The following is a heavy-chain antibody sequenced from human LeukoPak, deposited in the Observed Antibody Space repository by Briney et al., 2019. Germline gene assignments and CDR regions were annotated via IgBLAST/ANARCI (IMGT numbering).Heavy chain of an antibody. CDR3: GRESDGGNSGDYYFDY. CDR2: IVVGSGNT. CDR1: GYTFTSYG. Sequence: SVKVSCKASGYTFTSYGISWVRQARGQRLEWIGWIVVGSGNTNYAQKFQERVTITRDMSTSTAYMELSSLRSEDTAVYYCGRESDGGNSGDYYFDYWGQGTLVTVSS. D-gene: IGHD4-23*01. J-gene: IGHJ4*02. V-gene: IGHV1-58*02.